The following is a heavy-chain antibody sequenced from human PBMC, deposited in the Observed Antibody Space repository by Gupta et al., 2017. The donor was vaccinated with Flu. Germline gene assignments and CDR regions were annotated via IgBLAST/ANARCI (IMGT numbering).Heavy chain of an antibody. CDR1: G. V-gene: IGHV3-33*01. J-gene: IGHJ6*03. CDR3: ARISGNWRIYYIDV. Sequence: GMHLVRQAPGKGLEWVASIWHDGSNKNYADSVKGRFTISRYNSKNTLYIQMNSLRAEDAAVYYCARISGNWRIYYIDVWGKGTTVTVSS. D-gene: IGHD1-20*01. CDR2: IWHDGSNK.